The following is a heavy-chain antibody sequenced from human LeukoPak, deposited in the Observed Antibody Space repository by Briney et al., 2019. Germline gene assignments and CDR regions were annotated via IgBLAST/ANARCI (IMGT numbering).Heavy chain of an antibody. V-gene: IGHV3-23*01. CDR1: GFTFSSYA. D-gene: IGHD3-10*01. Sequence: PGGSLRLSCAASGFTFSSYAMSWVRQAPGKGLEWVSAISGSGGSTYYADSVKGRFTISRDNSKNTLYLQMNSLRAEDTAVYYCAREPDYYGSGSYGDNYWGQGTLVTVSS. J-gene: IGHJ4*02. CDR2: ISGSGGST. CDR3: AREPDYYGSGSYGDNY.